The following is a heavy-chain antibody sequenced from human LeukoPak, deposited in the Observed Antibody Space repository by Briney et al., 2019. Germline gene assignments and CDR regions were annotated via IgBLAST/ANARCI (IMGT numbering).Heavy chain of an antibody. CDR2: IIPIFGSA. J-gene: IGHJ4*02. V-gene: IGHV1-69*05. CDR3: ARERDSGSLGFDY. Sequence: SVKVSCKASGGTFSSYAISWVRQAPGQGLEWMGGIIPIFGSANYAQKFQGRVTITTDESTSTAYMELSSLGSEDTAVYYCARERDSGSLGFDYWGQGTLVTVSS. D-gene: IGHD1-26*01. CDR1: GGTFSSYA.